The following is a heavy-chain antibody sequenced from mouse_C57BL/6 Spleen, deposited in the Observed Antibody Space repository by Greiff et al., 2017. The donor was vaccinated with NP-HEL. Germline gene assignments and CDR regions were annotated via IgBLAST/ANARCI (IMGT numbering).Heavy chain of an antibody. D-gene: IGHD1-1*01. Sequence: VQLKQSGPELVKPGASVKISCKASGYSFTGYYMHWVKQSHGNILDWIGYIYPYNGVSSYNQKFKGKATLTVDKSSSTAYMGLRSLTAEDAAVYYCASLYSGSSRGYFDVWGTGTTVTVSS. CDR2: IYPYNGVS. CDR3: ASLYSGSSRGYFDV. J-gene: IGHJ1*03. V-gene: IGHV1-31*01. CDR1: GYSFTGYY.